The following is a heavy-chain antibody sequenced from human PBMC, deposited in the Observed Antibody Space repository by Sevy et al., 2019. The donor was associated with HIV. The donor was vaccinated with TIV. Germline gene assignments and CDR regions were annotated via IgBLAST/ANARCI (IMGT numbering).Heavy chain of an antibody. J-gene: IGHJ5*02. V-gene: IGHV1-24*01. CDR2: FAPQYGET. D-gene: IGHD2-15*01. Sequence: ASVKVSCKVSGYTLTKLSIHWVRQAPGKGLEWMGEFAPQYGETIYAQRFQGRLTMTEDTSPDTAFMELSSLTSEDTAIYYCTTVGLRYYSGSSSYQGDWFDPWVQGTLVTVSS. CDR1: GYTLTKLS. CDR3: TTVGLRYYSGSSSYQGDWFDP.